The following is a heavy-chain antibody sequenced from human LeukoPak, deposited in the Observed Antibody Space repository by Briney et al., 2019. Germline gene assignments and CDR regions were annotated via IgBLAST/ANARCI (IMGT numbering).Heavy chain of an antibody. CDR3: ARRGYSGYGYYFDY. Sequence: GGSLRLSCAASGFTFSSYWMSWVRQAPGKGLECGANIKQVGSEKYYVDSVKGRFTISRDNAKNSLYLQMNSLRAEDTAVYYCARRGYSGYGYYFDYWGQGTLVTVSS. V-gene: IGHV3-7*01. CDR1: GFTFSSYW. J-gene: IGHJ4*02. D-gene: IGHD5-12*01. CDR2: IKQVGSEK.